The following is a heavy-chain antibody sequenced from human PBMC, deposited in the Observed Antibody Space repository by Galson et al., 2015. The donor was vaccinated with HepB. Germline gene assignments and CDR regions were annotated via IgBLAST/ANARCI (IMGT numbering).Heavy chain of an antibody. Sequence: SLRLSCAASGFTVSSNYMSWVRQAPGKGLEWVSVIYSGGSTYYADSVKGRFTISRDNSKNTLYLQMNSLRAEDTAVYYCARDYYDSSGYLYYYGMDVWGQGTTVTVSS. CDR1: GFTVSSNY. CDR3: ARDYYDSSGYLYYYGMDV. D-gene: IGHD3-22*01. CDR2: IYSGGST. V-gene: IGHV3-53*01. J-gene: IGHJ6*02.